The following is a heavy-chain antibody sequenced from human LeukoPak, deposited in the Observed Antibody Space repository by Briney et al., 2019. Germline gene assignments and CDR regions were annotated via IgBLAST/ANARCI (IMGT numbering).Heavy chain of an antibody. Sequence: KPGGSPRLSCAASGFTFSDYYMSWIRQAPGKGLEWVSYISSSGSTIYYADSVKGRFTISRDNAKNSLYLQMNSLRAEDTAVYYCARNIPSSWSWGWFDPWGQGTLVTVSS. J-gene: IGHJ5*02. CDR2: ISSSGSTI. CDR3: ARNIPSSWSWGWFDP. CDR1: GFTFSDYY. V-gene: IGHV3-11*01. D-gene: IGHD6-13*01.